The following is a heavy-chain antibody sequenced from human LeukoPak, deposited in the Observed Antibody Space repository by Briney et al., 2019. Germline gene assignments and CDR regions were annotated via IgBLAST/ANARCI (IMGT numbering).Heavy chain of an antibody. CDR2: IYYSGST. Sequence: PSETLSLTCTVSGFSVGSGSYDWRWIRQPPGKGLEWIGYIYYSGSTNDDPARKSRVTISVDPSKNQFSLKLSSVTAADTAVYYCARAGDSSGTYYFDYWGQGTLVTVSS. V-gene: IGHV4-61*01. CDR1: GFSVGSGSYD. CDR3: ARAGDSSGTYYFDY. D-gene: IGHD6-19*01. J-gene: IGHJ4*02.